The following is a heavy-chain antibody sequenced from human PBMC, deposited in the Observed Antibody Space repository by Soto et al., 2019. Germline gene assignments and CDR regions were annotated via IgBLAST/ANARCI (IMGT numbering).Heavy chain of an antibody. CDR2: IYSGGST. Sequence: GGSLRLSCAASGFTVCSNYMSWVRQAPGKGLEWVSVIYSGGSTYYADSVKGRFTISRDNSKNTLYLQMNGLRAEDTAVYYCARDSFPASLDAFDIWGQGTMVTVSS. D-gene: IGHD2-2*01. V-gene: IGHV3-66*01. CDR3: ARDSFPASLDAFDI. CDR1: GFTVCSNY. J-gene: IGHJ3*02.